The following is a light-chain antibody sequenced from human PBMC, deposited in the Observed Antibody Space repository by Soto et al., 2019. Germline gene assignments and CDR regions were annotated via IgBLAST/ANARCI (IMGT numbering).Light chain of an antibody. CDR2: DVV. Sequence: QSVLTQPRSVSGSPGQSVTISCTGVSSDVGHYDYVSWYQQHPGKVPKLVIFDVVKRPSGVPDRFSGSKSGNTASLTISGLQTEDEADYFCCSYAGTFTFVFGGGTQLTVL. V-gene: IGLV2-11*01. CDR1: SSDVGHYDY. J-gene: IGLJ2*01. CDR3: CSYAGTFTFV.